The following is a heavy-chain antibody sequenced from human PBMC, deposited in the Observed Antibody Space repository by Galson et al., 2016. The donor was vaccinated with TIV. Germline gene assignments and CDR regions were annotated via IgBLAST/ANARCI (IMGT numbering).Heavy chain of an antibody. CDR3: ASGVLAHTYCFSGMDG. D-gene: IGHD4/OR15-4a*01. Sequence: SLRLSCAASGFTFSSFGMHWVRQAPGKGLEWVALIRYDGSRRYYADSVKGRFTISRDDSKNTLYLQMNGRRRYDSAVYYCASGVLAHTYCFSGMDGWGQGTTVTGSS. V-gene: IGHV3-30*02. J-gene: IGHJ6*02. CDR1: GFTFSSFG. CDR2: IRYDGSRR.